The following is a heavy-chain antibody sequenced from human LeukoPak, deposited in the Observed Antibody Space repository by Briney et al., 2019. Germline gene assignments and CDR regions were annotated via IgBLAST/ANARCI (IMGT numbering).Heavy chain of an antibody. CDR3: ARDRYVGTTTAGDSDS. CDR1: GGSISSGNYY. Sequence: SETLSLTCTVSGGSISSGNYYWSWIRQHPGKDLEWIGYIYHSGITYYNPSLKSRVTISVDTSRNQFSLKVRSVTAADTAVYYCARDRYVGTTTAGDSDSWGQGTLVTVSS. CDR2: IYHSGIT. D-gene: IGHD1-26*01. J-gene: IGHJ4*02. V-gene: IGHV4-31*03.